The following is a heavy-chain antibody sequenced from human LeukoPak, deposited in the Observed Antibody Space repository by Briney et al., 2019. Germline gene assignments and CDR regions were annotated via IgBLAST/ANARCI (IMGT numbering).Heavy chain of an antibody. J-gene: IGHJ4*02. D-gene: IGHD1-26*01. V-gene: IGHV3-23*01. CDR1: RFTFSSFA. Sequence: GGSLRLSCAASRFTFSSFAMYWVRQAPGKGLEWVSAISDSGGNTYYADSVKGRFTISRGNSKNTLYLQMNSLRVEDTAVYYCAKGSRNTGFDYWGQGTLVTVSS. CDR2: ISDSGGNT. CDR3: AKGSRNTGFDY.